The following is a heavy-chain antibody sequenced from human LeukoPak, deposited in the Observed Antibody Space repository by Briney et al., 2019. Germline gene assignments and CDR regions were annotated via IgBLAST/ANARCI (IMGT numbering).Heavy chain of an antibody. D-gene: IGHD3-10*01. Sequence: PSQTLSLTCAVSGDSISSGDYSWSWIRQPSGKGLEWIGYIFHSGSSYYDPSLKSRVTISVDKSNNQFSLRLTSVTAADTAVYYCARELWFVNAPGSWFDPWGQGTLVTVSS. CDR2: IFHSGSS. CDR1: GDSISSGDYS. J-gene: IGHJ5*02. CDR3: ARELWFVNAPGSWFDP. V-gene: IGHV4-30-2*01.